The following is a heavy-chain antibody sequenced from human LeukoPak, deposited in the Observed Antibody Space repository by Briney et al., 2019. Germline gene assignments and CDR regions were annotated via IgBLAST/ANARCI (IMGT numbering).Heavy chain of an antibody. CDR2: IWYDGSNK. CDR1: GFTFSSYG. D-gene: IGHD2-15*01. Sequence: PGGSLRLSCAASGFTFSSYGMQWVRQAPGKGLEWVAVIWYDGSNKYYADSVKGRFTISRDNSKNTLYLQMNSLRAEDTAVYYCARDRTVVVAATPYNWFDPWGQGTLVTVSS. J-gene: IGHJ5*02. V-gene: IGHV3-33*01. CDR3: ARDRTVVVAATPYNWFDP.